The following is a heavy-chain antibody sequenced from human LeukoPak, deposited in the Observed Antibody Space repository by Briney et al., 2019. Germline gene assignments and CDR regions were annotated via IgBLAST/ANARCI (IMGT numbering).Heavy chain of an antibody. CDR2: TYYRSKWYN. D-gene: IGHD6-13*01. CDR1: GDSVSSNSAA. Sequence: SQTLSLTCAISGDSVSSNSAAWSWIRQSPSRGLEWLGRTYYRSKWYNDYAVSVKSRITISPDTSKNQFSLQLNSVTPEDTAVYYCARETYSSSWFFDYWGQGTPVTVSS. J-gene: IGHJ4*02. CDR3: ARETYSSSWFFDY. V-gene: IGHV6-1*01.